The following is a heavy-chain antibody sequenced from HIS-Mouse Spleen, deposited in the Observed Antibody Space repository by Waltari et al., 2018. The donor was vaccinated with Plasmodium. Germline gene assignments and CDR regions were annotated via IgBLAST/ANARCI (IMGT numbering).Heavy chain of an antibody. V-gene: IGHV3-7*01. D-gene: IGHD6-13*01. CDR1: GFTFSSYW. CDR2: IKQDGSEK. Sequence: EVQLVESGGGLVQPGGALRLSWSAAGFTFSSYWMTWVRQAPGKGLEWVANIKQDGSEKYYVDSVKGRFTISRDNAKNSLYLQMNSLRAEDTAVYYCASSWYWYFDLWGRGTLVTVSS. CDR3: ASSWYWYFDL. J-gene: IGHJ2*01.